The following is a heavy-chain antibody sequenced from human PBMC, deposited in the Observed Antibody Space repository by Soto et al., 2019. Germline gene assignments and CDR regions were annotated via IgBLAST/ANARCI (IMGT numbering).Heavy chain of an antibody. D-gene: IGHD5-12*01. CDR2: IVVGSGNT. J-gene: IGHJ3*02. V-gene: IGHV1-58*02. CDR3: AAGVTYDGNFDI. CDR1: GFTFTSSA. Sequence: QMQLVQSGPEVKKPGTSVKVSCKASGFTFTSSAMQWVRQARGQRLEWIGWIVVGSGNTNYAQKVQESVSITRDMSTRTAYMELSSLRSEDTAVYYCAAGVTYDGNFDIWGQGTMVTVSS.